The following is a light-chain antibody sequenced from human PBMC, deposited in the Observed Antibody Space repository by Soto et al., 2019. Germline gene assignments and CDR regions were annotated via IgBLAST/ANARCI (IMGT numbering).Light chain of an antibody. CDR2: YDS. Sequence: SYELTQPPSVSVAPGKTARITCGGSNIGSKSVHWYQQKPGQAPVLVIYYDSDRPSGTPERFSGSNSGNTATLTISRVEAGDEADYYCQVWDSSSDHPVFGGGTKLTVL. CDR3: QVWDSSSDHPV. J-gene: IGLJ2*01. V-gene: IGLV3-21*04. CDR1: NIGSKS.